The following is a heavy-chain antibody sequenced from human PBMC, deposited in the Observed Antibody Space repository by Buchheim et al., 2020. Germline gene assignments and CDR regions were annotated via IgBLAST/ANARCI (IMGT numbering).Heavy chain of an antibody. CDR2: ISGSGGST. CDR1: GFTFSSYA. V-gene: IGHV3-23*01. Sequence: EVQLLESGGGLVQPGGSLRLSCAASGFTFSSYAMSWVRQAPGKGLEWVSAISGSGGSTYYADSVKGRFTISRDNSKNTLYLQMNSLRAEDTAVYYCAKDGGAYCGGDCYLAFDYWGQGTL. D-gene: IGHD2-21*01. J-gene: IGHJ4*02. CDR3: AKDGGAYCGGDCYLAFDY.